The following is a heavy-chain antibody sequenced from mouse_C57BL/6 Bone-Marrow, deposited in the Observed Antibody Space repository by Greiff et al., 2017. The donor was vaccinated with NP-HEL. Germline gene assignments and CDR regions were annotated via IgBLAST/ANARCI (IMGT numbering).Heavy chain of an antibody. Sequence: VQLQQSVAELVRPGASVKLSCTASGFHIKNTYLHWVKQRPEQGLEWIGRIDPAHGNTTYAPKFQGKAAITADTSSNTACLQLSSLTSEDTAIYYCARSPPDSSGSFADWGQGTLVTVSA. CDR2: IDPAHGNT. CDR1: GFHIKNTY. D-gene: IGHD3-2*02. J-gene: IGHJ3*01. V-gene: IGHV14-3*01. CDR3: ARSPPDSSGSFAD.